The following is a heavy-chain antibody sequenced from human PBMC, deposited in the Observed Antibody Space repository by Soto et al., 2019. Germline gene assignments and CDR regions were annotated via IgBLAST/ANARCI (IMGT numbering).Heavy chain of an antibody. V-gene: IGHV4-31*03. CDR3: ARVVTMVRGVRYYYSYYGMDF. CDR1: GGSISSGGYY. Sequence: SETLSVTCTVSGGSISSGGYYWSWIRQHPGKGLEWIGYIYYSGSTYYNPSLKSRVTISVDTSKNQFSLKLSSVTAADTAVYYCARVVTMVRGVRYYYSYYGMDFWCQGPTVSVSS. CDR2: IYYSGST. D-gene: IGHD3-10*01. J-gene: IGHJ6*02.